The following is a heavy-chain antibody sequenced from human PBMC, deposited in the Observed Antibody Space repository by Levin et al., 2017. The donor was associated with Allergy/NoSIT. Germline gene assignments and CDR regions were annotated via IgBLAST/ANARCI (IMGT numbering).Heavy chain of an antibody. J-gene: IGHJ2*01. V-gene: IGHV1-2*06. CDR3: ARDEVAGTDL. CDR2: IHPKSGVT. D-gene: IGHD6-13*01. CDR1: GYTFTGHH. Sequence: ASVKVSCEASGYTFTGHHIHWVRQAPGQGLEWMGRIHPKSGVTIYAQKFQGRVTMTRDTSISTAYMELSRLRSDDTAVYYGARDEVAGTDLWGRGTLVTVSS.